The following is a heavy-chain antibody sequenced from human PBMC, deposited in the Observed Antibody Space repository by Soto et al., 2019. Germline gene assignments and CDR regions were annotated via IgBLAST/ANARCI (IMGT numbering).Heavy chain of an antibody. CDR3: ARDRDATVCSHYFDY. D-gene: IGHD3-10*01. Sequence: LSLTCSVSGVSVISGGHYWNWIRQFPGKGLDWIGYIYHSECGDYNPSLNSRASMSVDTPKDEFSLRLASVTAADTAVYFCARDRDATVCSHYFDYSGKVALVAVSS. CDR2: IYHSECG. J-gene: IGHJ4*02. V-gene: IGHV4-31*03. CDR1: GVSVISGGHY.